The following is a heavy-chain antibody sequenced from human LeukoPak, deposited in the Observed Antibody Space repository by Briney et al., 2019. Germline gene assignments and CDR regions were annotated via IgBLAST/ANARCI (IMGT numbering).Heavy chain of an antibody. CDR1: GYTFTGYA. J-gene: IGHJ4*02. CDR2: SNAGNGNT. Sequence: ASVKVSCKASGYTFTGYAIHWVRQAPGQRLEWMGWSNAGNGNTKYSQEFQGRVTISRDTSASTAYMELSSLRSEDMAVYYCARGKLFNSGWPMAPDYWGQGTLVTVSS. D-gene: IGHD6-19*01. CDR3: ARGKLFNSGWPMAPDY. V-gene: IGHV1-3*02.